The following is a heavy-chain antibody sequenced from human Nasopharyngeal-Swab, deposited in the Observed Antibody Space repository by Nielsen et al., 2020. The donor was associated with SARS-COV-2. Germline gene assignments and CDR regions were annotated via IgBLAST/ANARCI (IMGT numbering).Heavy chain of an antibody. CDR2: IKQDGSEK. CDR1: GFTFSSYW. Sequence: GESLKISCAASGFTFSSYWMSWVCQAPGKGLEWVANIKQDGSEKYYVDSVKGRFTISRDNAKNSLYLQMNSLRAEDTAVYYCARDSRGYSYGYIYFDYWGQGTPVTVSS. V-gene: IGHV3-7*03. CDR3: ARDSRGYSYGYIYFDY. D-gene: IGHD5-18*01. J-gene: IGHJ4*02.